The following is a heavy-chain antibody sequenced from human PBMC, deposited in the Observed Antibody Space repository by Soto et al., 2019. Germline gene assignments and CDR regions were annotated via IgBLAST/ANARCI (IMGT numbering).Heavy chain of an antibody. J-gene: IGHJ3*02. CDR1: GGSISSGGYS. D-gene: IGHD2-15*01. CDR3: ARAPAYCSCGSCYVDAFDI. V-gene: IGHV4-30-2*01. Sequence: QLQLQESGSGLVKPSQTLSLTCAVSGGSISSGGYSWSWIRQPPGKGLEWIGYIYHSGSTYYNPSLKSRVAISVDRSKNQFSLKLSSVTAADTAVYYCARAPAYCSCGSCYVDAFDIWGQGTMVTVS. CDR2: IYHSGST.